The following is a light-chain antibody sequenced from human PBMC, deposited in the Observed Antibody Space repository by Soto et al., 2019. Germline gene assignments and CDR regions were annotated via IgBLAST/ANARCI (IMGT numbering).Light chain of an antibody. Sequence: QPALTQPPSASGSPGQSVTISCTGTSSDVGGYNYVSWYQHHPGKAPKLMIYDVNKRPSGVPDRFSGSKSGNTASLTVSGLQAEDEADYFCSSYAGNNWVFGGGTKLTVL. J-gene: IGLJ3*02. CDR1: SSDVGGYNY. V-gene: IGLV2-8*01. CDR2: DVN. CDR3: SSYAGNNWV.